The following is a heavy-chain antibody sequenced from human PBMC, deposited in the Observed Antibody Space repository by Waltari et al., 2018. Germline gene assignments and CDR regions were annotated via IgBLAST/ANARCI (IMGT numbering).Heavy chain of an antibody. Sequence: QVQLQQWGAGLLKPSETLSLTCAVYGGSFSGYSCSWIRQPPGKGLEWIGEINHSGSTNYNPSLKSRVTISVDTSKNQFSLKLSSVTAADTAVYYCARRQREYSGPGAFDIWGQGTMVTVSS. CDR1: GGSFSGYS. J-gene: IGHJ3*02. V-gene: IGHV4-34*01. CDR3: ARRQREYSGPGAFDI. D-gene: IGHD5-12*01. CDR2: INHSGST.